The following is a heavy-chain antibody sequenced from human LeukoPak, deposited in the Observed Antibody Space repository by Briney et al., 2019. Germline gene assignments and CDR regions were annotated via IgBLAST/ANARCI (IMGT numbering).Heavy chain of an antibody. CDR2: IYSGGST. Sequence: GGSLRLSCAASGFTVSSNYMSWVRQAPGKGLEWVSVIYSGGSTYYADSVKGRFTISRDNSKNTLYLQMNSLRAEDTAVYYCARDGAGGYSYGYDAWGQGTLVTVSS. D-gene: IGHD5-18*01. CDR3: ARDGAGGYSYGYDA. CDR1: GFTVSSNY. J-gene: IGHJ5*02. V-gene: IGHV3-66*01.